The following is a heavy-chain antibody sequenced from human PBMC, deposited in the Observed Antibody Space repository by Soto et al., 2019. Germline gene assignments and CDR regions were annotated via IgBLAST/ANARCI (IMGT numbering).Heavy chain of an antibody. CDR2: ISYNGRNK. CDR3: ARQAKIGDRSQFYFDS. J-gene: IGHJ4*02. V-gene: IGHV3-30*04. D-gene: IGHD3-16*01. Sequence: QVQLVESGGDVVQPGRCLRLSCAASGFTFSFYAMHWVHQAPGKGLEWVAVISYNGRNKHYVDSVKGRFTISRDNSQDTLHLQMDSLRPDDTAVYYCARQAKIGDRSQFYFDSWGQGTLVTVSS. CDR1: GFTFSFYA.